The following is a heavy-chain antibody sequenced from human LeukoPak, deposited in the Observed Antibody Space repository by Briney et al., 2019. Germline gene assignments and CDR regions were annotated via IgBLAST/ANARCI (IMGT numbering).Heavy chain of an antibody. Sequence: SETLSLTCTVSGGSISTYWSWIRQPPGQGLEWIGHIYYSGSTNYSPSLKSRVTMSVDTSKNQFSLRLSSVTAADTAVYYCARPLVRGVNSYYFYMDVWGKGATVTVSS. V-gene: IGHV4-59*01. J-gene: IGHJ6*03. CDR2: IYYSGST. CDR3: ARPLVRGVNSYYFYMDV. D-gene: IGHD3-10*01. CDR1: GGSISTY.